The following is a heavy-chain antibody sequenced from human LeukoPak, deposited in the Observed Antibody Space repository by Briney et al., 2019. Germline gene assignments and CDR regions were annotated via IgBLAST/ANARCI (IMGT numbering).Heavy chain of an antibody. D-gene: IGHD6-13*01. CDR1: GFPFSSYW. V-gene: IGHV3-74*01. Sequence: PGGSLRLSCAASGFPFSSYWMHWVRQVPGKGLLWVSRINSDGSATIYADSVRGRFTISRDNAKNTLFLQMNSLTVEDTAVYFCARELGSSPIWGQGTMVTVSS. CDR3: ARELGSSPI. J-gene: IGHJ3*02. CDR2: INSDGSAT.